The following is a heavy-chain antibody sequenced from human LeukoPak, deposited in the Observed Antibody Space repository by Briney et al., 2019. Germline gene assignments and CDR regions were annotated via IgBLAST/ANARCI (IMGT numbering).Heavy chain of an antibody. Sequence: SETLSLTCAVYGGSFSGYYWSWIRQPPGKGLEWIGEINHSGSTNYNPSLKSRVTISVDTSKNQFSLKLSSVTAADTAVYYCARAGHYYDLDYWGQGTLVTVSS. CDR2: INHSGST. CDR3: ARAGHYYDLDY. J-gene: IGHJ4*02. CDR1: GGSFSGYY. V-gene: IGHV4-34*01. D-gene: IGHD3-22*01.